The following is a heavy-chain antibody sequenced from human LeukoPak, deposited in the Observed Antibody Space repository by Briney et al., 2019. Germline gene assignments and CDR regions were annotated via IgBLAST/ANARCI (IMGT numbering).Heavy chain of an antibody. J-gene: IGHJ4*02. Sequence: GRSLRLSCTASGFTFGDYAMHWVRQAPGKGLEYVSAISSNGGSTYYADSVKGRFTISRDNSKNTLYLQMSSLRAEDTAVYYCVKDSFTVTHDYWGQGTLVTVSS. CDR2: ISSNGGST. CDR1: GFTFGDYA. CDR3: VKDSFTVTHDY. D-gene: IGHD4-17*01. V-gene: IGHV3-64D*06.